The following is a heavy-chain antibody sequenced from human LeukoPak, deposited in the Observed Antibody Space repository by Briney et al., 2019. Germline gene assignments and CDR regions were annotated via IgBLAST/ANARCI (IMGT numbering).Heavy chain of an antibody. V-gene: IGHV1-18*01. CDR3: ARVGLWIRVGSGYYFDY. Sequence: ASVKVSCKASGYTFTSYGISWVRQAPGQGLEWMGWISAYNGNTNYAQKLQGRVTMTTDTSTSTAYMELRSLRSDDTAVYYCARVGLWIRVGSGYYFDYWGQGTLVTVSS. CDR2: ISAYNGNT. D-gene: IGHD5-12*01. J-gene: IGHJ4*02. CDR1: GYTFTSYG.